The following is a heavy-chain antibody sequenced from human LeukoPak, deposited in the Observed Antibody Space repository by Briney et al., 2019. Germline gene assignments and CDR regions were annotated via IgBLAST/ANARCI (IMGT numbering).Heavy chain of an antibody. CDR3: ARDPPFTVTNEVSDAFDI. CDR2: ISSSGSTI. V-gene: IGHV3-48*04. D-gene: IGHD4-17*01. CDR1: GFTFSSYW. Sequence: GGSLRLSCAASGFTFSSYWMNWVRQAPGKGLEWVSYISSSGSTIYYADSVKGRFTISRDNAKNSLYLQMNSLRAEDTAVYYCARDPPFTVTNEVSDAFDIWGQGTMVTVSS. J-gene: IGHJ3*02.